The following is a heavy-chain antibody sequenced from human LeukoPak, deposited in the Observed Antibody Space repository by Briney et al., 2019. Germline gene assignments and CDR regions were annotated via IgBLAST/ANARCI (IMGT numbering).Heavy chain of an antibody. Sequence: GGSLTLSCAASGFTFSSYEMNWVRQAPGKGMEWVSAISGSGGRRYYADSLKGRFTISTDNSKITLWLQMNSIKGEDTAVYYCAKTWRGRGYYGYGPSEYFYYMDVWGKGTTVTISS. J-gene: IGHJ6*03. CDR2: ISGSGGRR. D-gene: IGHD3-10*01. CDR1: GFTFSSYE. CDR3: AKTWRGRGYYGYGPSEYFYYMDV. V-gene: IGHV3-23*01.